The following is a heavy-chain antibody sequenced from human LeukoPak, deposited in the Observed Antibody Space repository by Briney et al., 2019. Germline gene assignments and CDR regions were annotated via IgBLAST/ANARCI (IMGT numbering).Heavy chain of an antibody. Sequence: GGSLRLSCAASGFTVSSNYMTWVRQAPGKGLGWVSVIYSGGSTYYADSVKGRFTISRDNSKNTVYLQMNSLRAEDTAVYYCARDVVGPNRWVYGMDVWGQGTTVTVSS. CDR1: GFTVSSNY. V-gene: IGHV3-53*01. J-gene: IGHJ6*02. CDR3: ARDVVGPNRWVYGMDV. D-gene: IGHD3/OR15-3a*01. CDR2: IYSGGST.